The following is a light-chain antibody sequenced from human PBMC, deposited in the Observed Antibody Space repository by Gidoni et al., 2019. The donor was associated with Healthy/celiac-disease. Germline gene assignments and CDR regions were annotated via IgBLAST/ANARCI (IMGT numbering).Light chain of an antibody. CDR1: QGISNY. V-gene: IGKV1-27*01. CDR2: AAS. Sequence: DIQMTQSPSSLSASVGDRVTITCRASQGISNYLAWYQQKPGKVPKLLIYAASTLQSGVPSRFSGSGSGTDFILTISSLQPEDVATYYCQKYNSAPPETFGQGTKVEIK. CDR3: QKYNSAPPET. J-gene: IGKJ1*01.